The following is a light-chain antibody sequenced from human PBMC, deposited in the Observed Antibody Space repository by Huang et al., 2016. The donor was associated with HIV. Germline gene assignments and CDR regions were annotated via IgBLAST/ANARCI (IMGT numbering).Light chain of an antibody. CDR1: QSVDTY. V-gene: IGKV3-11*01. J-gene: IGKJ3*01. CDR2: ATT. Sequence: EIMLTQSPATLSLSPGKRATLSCRASQSVDTYLAWYQQKPGQAPRLLIYATTYRATGIPVRFSGSGSGTNFTLTISRLEPDDFAVYYCQERYNWPRFTFGPGTKVDIK. CDR3: QERYNWPRFT.